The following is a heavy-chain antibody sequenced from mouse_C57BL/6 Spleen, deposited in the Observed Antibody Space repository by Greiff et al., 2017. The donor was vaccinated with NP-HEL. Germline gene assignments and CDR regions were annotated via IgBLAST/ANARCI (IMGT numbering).Heavy chain of an antibody. CDR3: ARGGMGLRRRVSAY. J-gene: IGHJ3*01. V-gene: IGHV1-69*01. CDR2: IDPSDSYT. CDR1: GYTFTSYW. Sequence: QVQLQQPGAELVMPGASVKLSCKASGYTFTSYWMHWVKQRPGQGLEWIGEIDPSDSYTNYNQKFKGKSTLTVDKSSSTAYMQLSSLTSEDSAVYYCARGGMGLRRRVSAYWGQGTLVTVSA. D-gene: IGHD2-4*01.